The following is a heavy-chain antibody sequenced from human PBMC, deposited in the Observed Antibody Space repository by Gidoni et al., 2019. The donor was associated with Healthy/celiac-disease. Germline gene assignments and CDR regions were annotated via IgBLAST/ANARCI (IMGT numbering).Heavy chain of an antibody. CDR2: INPNSGGT. CDR1: GYTFTGYY. Sequence: QVQLVQSGAEVKKPGASVKVSCKASGYTFTGYYMHWVRQAPGQGLEWMGWINPNSGGTNYAQKFQGRVTMTRDTSISTAYMELSRLRSDDTAVYYCAGGLVVPAAKRARYYYYGMDVWGQGTTVTVSS. D-gene: IGHD2-2*01. V-gene: IGHV1-2*02. CDR3: AGGLVVPAAKRARYYYYGMDV. J-gene: IGHJ6*02.